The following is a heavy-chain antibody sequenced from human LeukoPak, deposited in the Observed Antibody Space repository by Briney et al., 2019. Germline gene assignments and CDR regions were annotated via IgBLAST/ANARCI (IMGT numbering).Heavy chain of an antibody. Sequence: PSQTLSLTCTVSGVSISSGDYYWSWIRQPPGKGLEWIGYIYYSGSTYYNPSLKSRVTISVDTSKNQFSLKLSSVTAADTAVYYCATGGSSWPFDYWGQGTLVTVSS. J-gene: IGHJ4*02. D-gene: IGHD6-13*01. CDR3: ATGGSSWPFDY. V-gene: IGHV4-30-4*08. CDR2: IYYSGST. CDR1: GVSISSGDYY.